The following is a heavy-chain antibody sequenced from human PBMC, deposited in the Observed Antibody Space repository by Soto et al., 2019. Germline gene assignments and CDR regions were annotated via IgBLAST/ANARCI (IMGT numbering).Heavy chain of an antibody. Sequence: QVQIQQWGAGPLRPLETLSLTCGVSAGSFSGYYWAWIRQPPGKGLEWIGEINDRGSINYNPSLKSRVCISLDTSKNHYSLNLRSVTAADTAVYYCARESHDILTGPPWVWYFDLWGRGTLVTVSS. V-gene: IGHV4-34*02. CDR3: ARESHDILTGPPWVWYFDL. J-gene: IGHJ2*01. CDR2: INDRGSI. CDR1: AGSFSGYY. D-gene: IGHD3-9*01.